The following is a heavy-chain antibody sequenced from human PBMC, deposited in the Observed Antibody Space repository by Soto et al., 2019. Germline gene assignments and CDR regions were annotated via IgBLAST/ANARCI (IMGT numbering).Heavy chain of an antibody. CDR3: ARARELIITIFGYGMGV. D-gene: IGHD3-3*01. Sequence: GASVKVSCKASGYTFTDYYMHWVRQAPGQGLEWMGWINPKSGGTNYAQKFQGRVTMTRDTSISTAYMELSRLTSDDTAVFYCARARELIITIFGYGMGVWGQGTTVTVSS. J-gene: IGHJ6*02. CDR1: GYTFTDYY. V-gene: IGHV1-2*02. CDR2: INPKSGGT.